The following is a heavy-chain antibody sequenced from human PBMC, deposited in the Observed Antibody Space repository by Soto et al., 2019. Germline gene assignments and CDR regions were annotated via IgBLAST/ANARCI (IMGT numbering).Heavy chain of an antibody. CDR1: GYTFTRYE. CDR3: ARALWGTVTWDY. J-gene: IGHJ4*02. CDR2: VNPDSGDT. Sequence: QVQLVQSGAEVKKPGASVKVSCKASGYTFTRYEIHWVRQATGQGLEWMGWVNPDSGDTDYVQKFQGRVTMTRSTSLNTAYMELSSLGSEDTAVYYCARALWGTVTWDYWGQGTLVTVSS. V-gene: IGHV1-8*01. D-gene: IGHD1-7*01.